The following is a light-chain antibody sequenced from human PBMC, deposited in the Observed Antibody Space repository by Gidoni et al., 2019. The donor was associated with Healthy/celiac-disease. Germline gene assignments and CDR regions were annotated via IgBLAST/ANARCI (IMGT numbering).Light chain of an antibody. V-gene: IGKV1-16*02. J-gene: IGKJ4*01. CDR3: YQYNSYSLT. Sequence: DIQMTPSPSSLSSSVGDRVTITCRASQSISNYLAWCQQKPGNAPKSLIFAASSLQNGVPSKFSGSGSWTDFSLLISSLQPEDFVTYYCYQYNSYSLTFGGGTKVEIK. CDR1: QSISNY. CDR2: AAS.